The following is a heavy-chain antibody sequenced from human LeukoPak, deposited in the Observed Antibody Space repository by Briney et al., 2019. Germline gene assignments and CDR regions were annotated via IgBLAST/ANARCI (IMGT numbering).Heavy chain of an antibody. Sequence: ASVKVSCKASGGTFSSYAISWVRQAPGQGLEWMGGIIPIFGTANYAQKFQGRVTITTDESTSTAYMELSSLRSEDTAVYYCAWRGYSYGYFDYWGRGTLVAVSS. V-gene: IGHV1-69*05. J-gene: IGHJ4*02. D-gene: IGHD5-18*01. CDR1: GGTFSSYA. CDR3: AWRGYSYGYFDY. CDR2: IIPIFGTA.